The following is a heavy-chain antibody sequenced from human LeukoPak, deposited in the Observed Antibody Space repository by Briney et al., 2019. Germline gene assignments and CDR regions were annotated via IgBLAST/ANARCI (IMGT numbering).Heavy chain of an antibody. CDR1: GYTFTGYY. CDR3: AIWRWGSAFDI. CDR2: INPNSGGT. Sequence: AASVKVSCKASGYTFTGYYMHWVRQAPGQGLERMGWINPNSGGTNYAQKFQGRVTMTRDTSISTAYMELSRLRSDDTAVYYCAIWRWGSAFDIWGQGTMVTVSS. D-gene: IGHD7-27*01. V-gene: IGHV1-2*02. J-gene: IGHJ3*02.